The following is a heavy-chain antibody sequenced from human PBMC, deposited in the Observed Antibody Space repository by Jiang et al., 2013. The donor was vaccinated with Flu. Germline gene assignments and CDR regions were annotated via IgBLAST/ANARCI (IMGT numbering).Heavy chain of an antibody. V-gene: IGHV3-11*01. CDR2: ISPSGRAI. CDR3: ARGSD. CDR1: GFTFSDYY. J-gene: IGHJ4*02. Sequence: VQLLESGGGLVKPGGSLTLSCAASGFTFSDYYIYWFRQAPGKGLEWVSYISPSGRAIDYSDSVEGRFSISRDNAKKSLYLQMNSLRDDDTAVYYCARGSDWGQGTLVTVSS. D-gene: IGHD3-10*01.